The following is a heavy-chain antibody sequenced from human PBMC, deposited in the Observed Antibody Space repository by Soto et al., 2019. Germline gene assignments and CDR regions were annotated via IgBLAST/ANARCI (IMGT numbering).Heavy chain of an antibody. CDR3: ARDTNGLHY. J-gene: IGHJ4*02. CDR1: GLIFSNYK. CDR2: ISTGGSMT. D-gene: IGHD2-8*01. Sequence: EVQLVESGGGLVQPGGSLRLSCAASGLIFSNYKMHWVRQAPGKGLVWVSRISTGGSMTDYADSVKGRFTVSRDKAKDTLDLQMSSLRVDDSAVYYCARDTNGLHYWGQGTLVTVSS. V-gene: IGHV3-74*01.